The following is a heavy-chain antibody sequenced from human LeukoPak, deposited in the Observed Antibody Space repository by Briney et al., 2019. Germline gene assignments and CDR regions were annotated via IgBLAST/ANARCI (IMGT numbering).Heavy chain of an antibody. CDR1: GGSFSGYY. CDR3: ARTYYDLWSGSRYWYFEL. CDR2: INHSGST. Sequence: SETLSLTCAVYGGSFSGYYWSWIRQPPGKGLEWIGEINHSGSTNYNPSLKSRVTISVDTSKNQFSLKLSSVTAADTAVYYCARTYYDLWSGSRYWYFELWGRGTLVTVSS. D-gene: IGHD3-3*01. V-gene: IGHV4-34*01. J-gene: IGHJ2*01.